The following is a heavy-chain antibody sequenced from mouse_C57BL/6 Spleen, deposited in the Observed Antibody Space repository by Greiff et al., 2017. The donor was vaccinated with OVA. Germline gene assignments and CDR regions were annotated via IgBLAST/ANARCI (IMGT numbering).Heavy chain of an antibody. J-gene: IGHJ2*01. CDR2: IDPSDSYT. CDR3: ARGLLRFDYFDY. Sequence: QVQLKQPGAELVRPGTSVKLSCKASGYTFTSYWMHWVKQRPGQGLEWIGVIDPSDSYTTYNQKFKGKATLTVDTSSSTAYMQLSSLTSEDSAVYYCARGLLRFDYFDYWGQGTTLTVSS. CDR1: GYTFTSYW. V-gene: IGHV1-59*01. D-gene: IGHD1-1*01.